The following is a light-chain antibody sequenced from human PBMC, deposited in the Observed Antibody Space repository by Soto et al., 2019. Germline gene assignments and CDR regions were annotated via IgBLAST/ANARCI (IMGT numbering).Light chain of an antibody. CDR3: QPRSNWRT. CDR1: QSVSSY. J-gene: IGKJ1*01. CDR2: DAS. Sequence: EIVLTQSPATLSLSPGERATLSCRASQSVSSYLAWYQQKPGQAPRLLIYDASNRATGIPARFSGSGSGTDFTLTSSGLEPEYFAVYYDQPRSNWRTFGQGTKVEIK. V-gene: IGKV3-11*01.